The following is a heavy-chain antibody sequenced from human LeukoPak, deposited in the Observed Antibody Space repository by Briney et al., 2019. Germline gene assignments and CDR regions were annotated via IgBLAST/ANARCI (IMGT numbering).Heavy chain of an antibody. CDR3: GICSGGNCQLVNGFDI. D-gene: IGHD2-15*01. V-gene: IGHV3-30-3*01. CDR1: GFTFSSYA. Sequence: GGSLRLSCAASGFTFSSYAMHWVRQAPGKGLEWVAVISYDGSNKYYADSVKGRFTISRDNSKNTLYLQMNSLRAEDTAVYYCGICSGGNCQLVNGFDIWGQGTMVTVSS. J-gene: IGHJ3*02. CDR2: ISYDGSNK.